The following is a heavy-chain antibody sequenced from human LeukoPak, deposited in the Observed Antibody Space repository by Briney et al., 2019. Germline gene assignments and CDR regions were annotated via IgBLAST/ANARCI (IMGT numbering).Heavy chain of an antibody. V-gene: IGHV1-2*02. CDR2: INPNNGDT. CDR1: GYTFTSYY. CDR3: ARGDYYDSSGYPDY. D-gene: IGHD3-22*01. J-gene: IGHJ4*02. Sequence: ASVKVSCKASGYTFTSYYMHWVRQAPGQGLEWMGWINPNNGDTAYAQKFQGRVTMTRDTSISTAYMELSRLRSDDTAVYYCARGDYYDSSGYPDYWGQGTLVTVSS.